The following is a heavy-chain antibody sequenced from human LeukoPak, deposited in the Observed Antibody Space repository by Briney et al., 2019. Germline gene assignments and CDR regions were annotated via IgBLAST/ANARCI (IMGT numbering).Heavy chain of an antibody. CDR1: GGSISSYY. J-gene: IGHJ6*02. CDR2: IYYSGST. CDR3: ARVGHGMDV. V-gene: IGHV4-59*01. Sequence: ASETLSLTCTVSGGSISSYYWSWIRQPPGKGLEWIGYIYYSGSTNYNPPLKSRVTISVDTSKNQFSLKLSSVTAADTAVYYCARVGHGMDVWGQGTTVTVSS.